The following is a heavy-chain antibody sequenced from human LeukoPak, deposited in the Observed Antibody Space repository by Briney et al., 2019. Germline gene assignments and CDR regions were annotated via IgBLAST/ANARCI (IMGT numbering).Heavy chain of an antibody. V-gene: IGHV3-53*01. J-gene: IGHJ3*01. CDR2: IRSGGST. Sequence: QSGGSLRLSCAASGFTVSSSYMTWVRQAPGKGLEWVSVIRSGGSTVYADSVKGRFTISRDNSKNTLYLQLNSLRAEDTAVYYCAREGSGRTAYNDGLDVWGQGTMVTVSS. CDR3: AREGSGRTAYNDGLDV. CDR1: GFTVSSSY. D-gene: IGHD3-10*01.